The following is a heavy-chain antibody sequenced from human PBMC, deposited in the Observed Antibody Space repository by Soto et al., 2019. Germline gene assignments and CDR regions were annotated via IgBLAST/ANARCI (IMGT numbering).Heavy chain of an antibody. CDR3: ASSPDHSSGWYAY. CDR2: IIPIFGTA. D-gene: IGHD6-19*01. J-gene: IGHJ4*02. Sequence: GASVKASCKASGVTFSSYAISLVRQAPGQGLEWMGGIIPIFGTANYAQKFQGRVTITADKSTSTAYMELSSLRSEDTAVYYCASSPDHSSGWYAYWGQGTLVTVSS. CDR1: GVTFSSYA. V-gene: IGHV1-69*06.